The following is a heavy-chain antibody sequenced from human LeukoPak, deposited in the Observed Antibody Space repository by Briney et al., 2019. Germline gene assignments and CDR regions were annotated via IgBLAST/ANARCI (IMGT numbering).Heavy chain of an antibody. V-gene: IGHV3-23*01. Sequence: SGGSLRLSCAASGFTFSSYAMSWVRQAPGKGLEWVSAISGSGGSTYYADSVKGRFTISRDNSKNTLYLQMNSLRAEDTAVYYCASSGQIATTIGVVFDYWGQGTLVTVSS. CDR3: ASSGQIATTIGVVFDY. J-gene: IGHJ4*02. CDR1: GFTFSSYA. CDR2: ISGSGGST. D-gene: IGHD5-24*01.